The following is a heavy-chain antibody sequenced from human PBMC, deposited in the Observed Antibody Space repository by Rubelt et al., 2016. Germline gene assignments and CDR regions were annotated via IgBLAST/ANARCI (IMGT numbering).Heavy chain of an antibody. D-gene: IGHD5-24*01. CDR3: ARSGRTRADYYYGLFDT. CDR1: GGSINSYYW. V-gene: IGHV2-5*08. Sequence: QESGPGQAKPSETLSLTCTVSGGSINSYYWSWIRQPPGKALEWLALIYWDDDKRYSPSLKSRLTITKDNSINQVVLIMTNVDPVDTATYYCARSGRTRADYYYGLFDTWGQGTLVTVSS. CDR2: IYWDDDK. J-gene: IGHJ4*02.